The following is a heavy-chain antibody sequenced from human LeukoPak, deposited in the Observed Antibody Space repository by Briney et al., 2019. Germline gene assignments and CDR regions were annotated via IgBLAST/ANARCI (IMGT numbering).Heavy chain of an antibody. CDR3: ARAEGAASHI. J-gene: IGHJ3*02. CDR1: GGYFSGYY. V-gene: IGHV4-34*01. D-gene: IGHD3-16*01. Sequence: SETMFISCADYGGYFSGYYWSLIHQPPGQGLEWIGEINHSGSTNYNPSLKSRVSMSLDTSKNHFSLRLTSVTAADTGVYFCARAEGAASHIWGQGTMVSVSS. CDR2: INHSGST.